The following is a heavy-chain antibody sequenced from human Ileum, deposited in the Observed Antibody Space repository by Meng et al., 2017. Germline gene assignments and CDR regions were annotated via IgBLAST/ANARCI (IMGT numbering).Heavy chain of an antibody. V-gene: IGHV4-4*02. CDR3: ARCLVRTTLTKSFDY. CDR2: SSDSGTT. Sequence: QVQLQESGPGLVEPSGTLSLTGAVSGDSVTSSYWWSWVRQPPGKGLEWIGESSDSGTTNYSPSLKSRITMSLDKSKNHFSLRLTSVTAADTAVYYCARCLVRTTLTKSFDYCGPGILVTVSS. D-gene: IGHD4-17*01. J-gene: IGHJ4*02. CDR1: GDSVTSSYW.